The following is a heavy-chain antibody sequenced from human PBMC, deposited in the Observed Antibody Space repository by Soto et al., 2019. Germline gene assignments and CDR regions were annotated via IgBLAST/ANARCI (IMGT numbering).Heavy chain of an antibody. Sequence: PGESLKISCRVSGYTFTNYCIAWVRQMPGKGLEWMGIIYPCDSDTRYSPSFQGQVTISVDKSINTAYLQWSSLKASDSAMYYCARVWKMATVAECVYLGQGILVTVFS. D-gene: IGHD1-1*01. CDR3: ARVWKMATVAECVY. J-gene: IGHJ4*02. V-gene: IGHV5-51*01. CDR1: GYTFTNYC. CDR2: IYPCDSDT.